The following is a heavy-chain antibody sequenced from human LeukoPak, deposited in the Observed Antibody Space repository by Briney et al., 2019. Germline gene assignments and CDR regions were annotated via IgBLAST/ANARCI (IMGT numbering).Heavy chain of an antibody. D-gene: IGHD6-19*01. CDR3: ARGSWQWLPQAHYQFDS. J-gene: IGHJ4*02. V-gene: IGHV6-1*01. Sequence: SQTLSLTCAISGDSVSSNSAAWNWFRQSPSGGLEWLGRTYYRSKWFNDYGASVKSRIIINPDTSKNQFSLHLNSVTPDDTAVYYCARGSWQWLPQAHYQFDSWGQGTLVTVSS. CDR2: TYYRSKWFN. CDR1: GDSVSSNSAA.